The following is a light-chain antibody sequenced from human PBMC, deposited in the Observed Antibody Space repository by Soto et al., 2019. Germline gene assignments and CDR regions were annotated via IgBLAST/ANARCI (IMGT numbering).Light chain of an antibody. CDR2: DAS. V-gene: IGKV3-15*01. CDR1: QSINSN. CDR3: QKCKVAPFT. J-gene: IGKJ4*01. Sequence: EIVMTQSPATLSVSPGERATLSCRASQSINSNLAWYQQKPGQAPRLLIYDASTRATGITARFSGSGSGTEFTLTISGLQSEDFATYYCQKCKVAPFTFGGGTKVEIK.